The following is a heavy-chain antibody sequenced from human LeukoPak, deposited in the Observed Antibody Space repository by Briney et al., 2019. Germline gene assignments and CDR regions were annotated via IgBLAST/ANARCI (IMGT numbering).Heavy chain of an antibody. V-gene: IGHV4-59*08. CDR2: IYYSGST. J-gene: IGHJ4*02. CDR3: ARHGYGDYGEFSFDY. D-gene: IGHD4-17*01. CDR1: GGSISSYY. Sequence: SETLSLTCTVSGGSISSYYWSWIRQPPGKGLEWIGYIYYSGSTNYNPSLKSRVTISVDTSKNQFSLKLSSVTAADTAVYYCARHGYGDYGEFSFDYWGQGTLVTVSS.